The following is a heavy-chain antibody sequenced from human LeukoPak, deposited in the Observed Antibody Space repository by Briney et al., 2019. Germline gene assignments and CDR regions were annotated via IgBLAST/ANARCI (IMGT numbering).Heavy chain of an antibody. J-gene: IGHJ4*02. Sequence: PGRSLRLSCAASGFTFSSYAMHWVRQAPGKGLEWVAVISYDGSNKYYADSVKGRFTISRDNSKNTLYLQMNSLRAEDTAVYYCAREPPKHKKYCSGGSCYPGPYQNDYWGQGTLVTVSS. CDR3: AREPPKHKKYCSGGSCYPGPYQNDY. CDR1: GFTFSSYA. V-gene: IGHV3-30-3*01. D-gene: IGHD2-15*01. CDR2: ISYDGSNK.